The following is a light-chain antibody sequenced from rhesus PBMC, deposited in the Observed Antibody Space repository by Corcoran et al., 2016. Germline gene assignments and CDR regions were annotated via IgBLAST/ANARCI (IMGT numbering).Light chain of an antibody. CDR1: QSLLDREDGKTY. CDR3: MQYTHIPYA. CDR2: EVS. V-gene: IGKV2-86*01. Sequence: EIEMTQTPVSLPVTPGEPASISCRSSQSLLDREDGKTYSDCYLQKPGQSPQPLIYEVSNRASGVPDRFSGRGSDTDFTLKISEVEAEDVGIFYCMQYTHIPYAFGQGTKVDIK. J-gene: IGKJ2*01.